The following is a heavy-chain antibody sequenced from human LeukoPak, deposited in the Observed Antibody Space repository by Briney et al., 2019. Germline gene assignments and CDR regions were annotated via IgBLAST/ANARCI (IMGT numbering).Heavy chain of an antibody. V-gene: IGHV1-2*02. J-gene: IGHJ4*02. CDR1: GYTFTGYY. CDR3: ARDLVVVIAPGDY. Sequence: GASVKVSCKASGYTFTGYYMHWVRQAPGQGLEWMGWINPNSGGTNYAQKFQGRVTMTRDTSISTAYMELSRLRSDDTAVYYSARDLVVVIAPGDYWGQGTLVTVSS. D-gene: IGHD2-21*01. CDR2: INPNSGGT.